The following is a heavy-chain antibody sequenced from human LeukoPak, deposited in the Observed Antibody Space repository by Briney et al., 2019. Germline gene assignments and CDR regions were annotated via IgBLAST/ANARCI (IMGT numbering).Heavy chain of an antibody. J-gene: IGHJ4*02. CDR2: IYFSGTT. Sequence: SETLSLTCTVSGGSFTSGDYYWSWIRQPPGKGLEWIGYIYFSGTTYYNPSLRSRVSISVDTSKNQFFLKLTSVTAADTAVYYCAREMATTTHFDYWGQGTLVTVSS. CDR3: AREMATTTHFDY. D-gene: IGHD5-24*01. V-gene: IGHV4-30-4*01. CDR1: GGSFTSGDYY.